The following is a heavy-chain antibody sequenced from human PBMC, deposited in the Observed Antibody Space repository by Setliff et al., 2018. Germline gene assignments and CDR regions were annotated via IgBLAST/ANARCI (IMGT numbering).Heavy chain of an antibody. CDR3: ARGGYCSGGSCYSIHAFDI. V-gene: IGHV3-7*01. CDR1: GFTFSSYW. J-gene: IGHJ3*02. D-gene: IGHD2-15*01. CDR2: IKQDGSEK. Sequence: PGGSLRLSCAASGFTFSSYWMSWVRQAPGKGLEWVANIKQDGSEKYYVDSVKGRFTISRDNAKNSLYLQMSSLRAEDTAVYYCARGGYCSGGSCYSIHAFDIWGQGTKVTVSS.